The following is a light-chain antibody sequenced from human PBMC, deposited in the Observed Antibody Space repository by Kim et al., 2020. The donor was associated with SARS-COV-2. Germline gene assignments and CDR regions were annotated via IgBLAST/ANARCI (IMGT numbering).Light chain of an antibody. J-gene: IGLJ1*01. CDR2: RDN. Sequence: ALGRPARMTWEENNMGSKNVHWYQQKPGQAPVLVIYRDNDRPSGIPERFSGSNSGNTATLTISRAQAGDEADYYCQVWDSSTYVFGTGTKVTVL. CDR3: QVWDSSTYV. CDR1: NMGSKN. V-gene: IGLV3-9*01.